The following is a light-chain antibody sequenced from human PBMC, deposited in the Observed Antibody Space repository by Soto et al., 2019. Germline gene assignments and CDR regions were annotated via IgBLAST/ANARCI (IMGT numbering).Light chain of an antibody. V-gene: IGKV3-20*01. CDR3: QQYGRSPFT. J-gene: IGKJ3*01. CDR2: GAS. CDR1: QSVSSSH. Sequence: EIVLTQSPCTLSLSPGERATLSCRASQSVSSSHLAWYQQKTGQAPRLIIYGASSRATGIPGRFSGSGYGTDFNLTISRLEPEDFAVYYCQQYGRSPFTFGPGTKVDIK.